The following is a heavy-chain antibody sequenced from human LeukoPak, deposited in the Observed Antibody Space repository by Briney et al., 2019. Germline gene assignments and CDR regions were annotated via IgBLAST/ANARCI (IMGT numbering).Heavy chain of an antibody. D-gene: IGHD5-18*01. CDR2: INHSGST. V-gene: IGHV4-34*01. CDR3: AREPYVDTAMVTEGDY. J-gene: IGHJ4*02. Sequence: SETLSLTCAVHGGSFSGYYWSWIRQPPGKGLEWIGEINHSGSTNYNPSLKSRVTISVDTSKNQFSLKLSSVTAADTAVYYCAREPYVDTAMVTEGDYWGQGTLVTVSS. CDR1: GGSFSGYY.